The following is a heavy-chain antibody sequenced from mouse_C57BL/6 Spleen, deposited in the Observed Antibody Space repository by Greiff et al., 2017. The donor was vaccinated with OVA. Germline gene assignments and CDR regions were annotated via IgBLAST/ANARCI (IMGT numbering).Heavy chain of an antibody. J-gene: IGHJ3*01. V-gene: IGHV1-74*01. Sequence: VQLQQSGAELVKPGASVKVSCKASGYTFTSYWMHWVKQRPGQGLEWIGRIHPSDSDTNYNQKFEGKATLTVDKSSSTAYMQLSSLTSEDSAVYYCAFETAQATWFAYWGQGTLVTVSA. D-gene: IGHD3-2*02. CDR2: IHPSDSDT. CDR3: AFETAQATWFAY. CDR1: GYTFTSYW.